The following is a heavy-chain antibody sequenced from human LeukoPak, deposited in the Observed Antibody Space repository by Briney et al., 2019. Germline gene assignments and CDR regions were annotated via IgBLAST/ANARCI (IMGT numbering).Heavy chain of an antibody. V-gene: IGHV5-51*01. D-gene: IGHD5-18*01. J-gene: IGHJ6*02. CDR1: GHNFTSYW. Sequence: GESLKISCEGSGHNFTSYWIGWVRQMPGKGLEWMGIIYPGDSDTRYSPSFQGQVTISADKSISTAYLQWSSLKASDTAMYYCARHRSVRGYELYYYYYGMDVWSQGTTVTVSS. CDR3: ARHRSVRGYELYYYYYGMDV. CDR2: IYPGDSDT.